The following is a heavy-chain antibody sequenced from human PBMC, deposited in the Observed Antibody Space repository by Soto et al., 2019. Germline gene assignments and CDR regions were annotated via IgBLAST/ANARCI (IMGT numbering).Heavy chain of an antibody. J-gene: IGHJ5*02. V-gene: IGHV3-30*18. D-gene: IGHD3-10*01. CDR2: ISYDGNNK. CDR3: AKDPRIYGSGTQNWFDP. CDR1: GFTFSSYG. Sequence: QVQLVESGGGVVQPGGSLRLSCAASGFTFSSYGMHWVRQAPGKGLEWVTVISYDGNNKYYADSVKGRFTISRDNSKNTLYLQMNSLRGDDTAVYYCAKDPRIYGSGTQNWFDPCGQGTLVSVSS.